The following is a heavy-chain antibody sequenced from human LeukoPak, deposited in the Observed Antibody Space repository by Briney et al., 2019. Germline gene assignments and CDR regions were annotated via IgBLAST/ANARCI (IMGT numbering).Heavy chain of an antibody. CDR1: GFTFSSYE. Sequence: GGSLRLSCAASGFTFSSYEMNWVRQAPGKGLEWVSYITSSGSTTYYADSVKGRFTISRDNAQNSLHLQMNSLRGEDTAVYYCARVGFGYLPDYWGQGTLVTVSS. CDR2: ITSSGSTT. V-gene: IGHV3-48*03. D-gene: IGHD3-10*01. CDR3: ARVGFGYLPDY. J-gene: IGHJ4*02.